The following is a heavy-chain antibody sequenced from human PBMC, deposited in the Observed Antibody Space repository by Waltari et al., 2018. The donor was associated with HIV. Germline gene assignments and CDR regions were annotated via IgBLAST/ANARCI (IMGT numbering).Heavy chain of an antibody. J-gene: IGHJ5*02. CDR3: AANPYSTMIVVVPPDS. CDR1: GFTVSSNY. D-gene: IGHD3-22*01. CDR2: IYSGGST. Sequence: EVQLVESGGGLIQPGGSLRLSCAASGFTVSSNYMSWVRQAPGKGLEWVSVIYSGGSTYYADSVKGRFTISRDNSKNTLYLQMNSLRAEDTAVYYCAANPYSTMIVVVPPDSWGQGTLVTVSS. V-gene: IGHV3-53*01.